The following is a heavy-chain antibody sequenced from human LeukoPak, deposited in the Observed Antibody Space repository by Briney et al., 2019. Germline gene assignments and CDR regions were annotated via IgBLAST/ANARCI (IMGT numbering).Heavy chain of an antibody. CDR1: GGSISSSSYY. V-gene: IGHV4-39*07. D-gene: IGHD2-2*02. CDR3: ARGQPAAIDY. Sequence: PSETLSLTCTVSGGSISSSSYYWGWIRHPPGKGLEWIGEINHSGSTNYNPSLKSRVTISVDTSKNQFSLKLSSVTAADTAVYYCARGQPAAIDYWGQGTLVTVSS. CDR2: INHSGST. J-gene: IGHJ4*02.